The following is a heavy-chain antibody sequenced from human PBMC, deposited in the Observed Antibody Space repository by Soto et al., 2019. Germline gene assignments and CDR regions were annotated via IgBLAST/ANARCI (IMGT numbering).Heavy chain of an antibody. CDR1: VFSFSASW. CDR3: ARGGSRYFDY. D-gene: IGHD5-12*01. CDR2: ISPDGTGE. J-gene: IGHJ4*02. V-gene: IGHV3-7*04. Sequence: EVQLVESGGGLVQPGGSLRLSCAASVFSFSASWMSWVRQAPGKGLEWVANISPDGTGEYYVDSLKGRFTISRDNAKNSLYLQMNSLRAEDTAAYYCARGGSRYFDYWGQGTLVTVSS.